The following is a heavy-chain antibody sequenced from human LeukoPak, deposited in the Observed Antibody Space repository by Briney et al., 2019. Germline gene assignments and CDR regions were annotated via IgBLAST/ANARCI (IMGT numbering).Heavy chain of an antibody. CDR1: GFTFSSYA. CDR3: AKGSTAMGWNI. Sequence: GGSLRLSCVASGFTFSSYAMSWVRQAPGKGLEWVSAISGSGGSTYYADSVKGRFTISRDNSKNTLYLQMNSLRAEDTAVYYCAKGSTAMGWNIWGQGTMVTVSS. V-gene: IGHV3-23*01. CDR2: ISGSGGST. D-gene: IGHD5-18*01. J-gene: IGHJ3*02.